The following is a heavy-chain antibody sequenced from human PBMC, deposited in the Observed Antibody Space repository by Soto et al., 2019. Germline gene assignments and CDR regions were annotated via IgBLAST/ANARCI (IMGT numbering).Heavy chain of an antibody. D-gene: IGHD1-1*01. CDR1: GYAFTTYG. Sequence: VRLVQSGAEVKKPGASVKVSCKGSGYAFTTYGITWVRQAPGQGLEWMGWISAHNGNTNYAQKLQGRVTVTRDTSTSTAYMELRSLRSDDTAVCYCARGRYGDYWGQGALVTVSS. J-gene: IGHJ4*02. V-gene: IGHV1-18*01. CDR2: ISAHNGNT. CDR3: ARGRYGDY.